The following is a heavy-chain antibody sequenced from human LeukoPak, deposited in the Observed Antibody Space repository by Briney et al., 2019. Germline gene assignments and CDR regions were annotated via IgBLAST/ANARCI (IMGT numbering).Heavy chain of an antibody. CDR1: GYMLTTYG. J-gene: IGHJ5*02. D-gene: IGHD3-9*01. V-gene: IGHV1-18*01. CDR3: ARSYYDILTDQFDP. Sequence: ASVKVSCKASGYMLTTYGISWVRQAPGQGLEWMGWISAYNGNTNYAQKLQGRVTMTTDTSTSTAYMELRSLRSDDTAAYYCARSYYDILTDQFDPWGQGTLVTVSS. CDR2: ISAYNGNT.